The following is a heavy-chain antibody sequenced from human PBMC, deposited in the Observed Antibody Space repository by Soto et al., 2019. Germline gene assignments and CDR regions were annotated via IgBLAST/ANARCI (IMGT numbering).Heavy chain of an antibody. D-gene: IGHD3-10*01. J-gene: IGHJ4*02. Sequence: QVQLQQWGAGLLKPSETLSLTCAVYGGSFSGYYWSWIRQPPGKGLEWIGEINHSGSTNYNPSLKSRVTISVDTSKNQFSLKLSSVTAADTAVYYCARGRVSYGSGSRVFDYWGQGTLVTVSS. V-gene: IGHV4-34*01. CDR3: ARGRVSYGSGSRVFDY. CDR1: GGSFSGYY. CDR2: INHSGST.